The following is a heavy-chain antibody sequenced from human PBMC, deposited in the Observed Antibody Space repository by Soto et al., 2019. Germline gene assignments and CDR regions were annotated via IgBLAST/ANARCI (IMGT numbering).Heavy chain of an antibody. Sequence: QVQLVQSGAEVKKPGSSVKVSCKASGGTFSSYSINWVRQAPGQGLEWMGEIIPIFGTANYAQKFQGRVTITADESTSTDYIALSSLRSEDTAVYYCARDGGRHSGGIDYWGQGPLVTVSS. CDR1: GGTFSSYS. CDR3: ARDGGRHSGGIDY. V-gene: IGHV1-69*01. CDR2: IIPIFGTA. J-gene: IGHJ4*02. D-gene: IGHD1-26*01.